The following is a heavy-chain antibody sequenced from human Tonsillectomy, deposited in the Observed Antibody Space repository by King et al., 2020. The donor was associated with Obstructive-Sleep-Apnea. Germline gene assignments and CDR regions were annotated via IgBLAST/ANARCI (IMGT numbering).Heavy chain of an antibody. CDR1: GGSISSGGYY. J-gene: IGHJ4*02. Sequence: VQLQESGPGLVKPSQTLSLTCTVSGGSISSGGYYWSWIRQHPGKGLEWIGYIYYSGSTYYNPSLKSRVTISVDTFKNQFSLKLSSVTAADTAVYYCARETAYRNTAMVTVFDYWGQGTLVTVSS. CDR2: IYYSGST. CDR3: ARETAYRNTAMVTVFDY. V-gene: IGHV4-31*03. D-gene: IGHD5-18*01.